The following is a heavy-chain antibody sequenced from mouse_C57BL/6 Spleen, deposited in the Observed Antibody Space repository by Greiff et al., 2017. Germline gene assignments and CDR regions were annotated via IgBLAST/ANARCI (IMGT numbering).Heavy chain of an antibody. V-gene: IGHV1-15*01. CDR1: GYTFTDYE. CDR2: IEPETGGT. D-gene: IGHD1-1*01. CDR3: TRREDYGSSPFDY. Sequence: QVQLQQSGAELVRPGASVTLSCKASGYTFTDYEMHWVKQTPVHGLEWIGAIEPETGGTAYNQKFKGKAILTADKSSSTAYMELRSLTSEDSAVYYCTRREDYGSSPFDYWGQGTTLTVSS. J-gene: IGHJ2*01.